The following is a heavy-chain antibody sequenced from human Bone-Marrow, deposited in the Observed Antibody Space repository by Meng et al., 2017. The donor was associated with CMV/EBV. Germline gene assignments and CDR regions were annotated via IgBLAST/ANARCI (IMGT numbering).Heavy chain of an antibody. CDR3: ARGSYYYGSGSYYKRAFDI. V-gene: IGHV3-30-3*01. D-gene: IGHD3-10*01. J-gene: IGHJ3*02. CDR2: ISYDGTNK. CDR1: GFTFSSYA. Sequence: GGSLRLSCAASGFTFSSYAMHWVRQAPGKGLEWVAVISYDGTNKYYADSVKGRFTISRDNSKNTLYLQMNSLRAEDTAVYYCARGSYYYGSGSYYKRAFDIWGQGTMVTVSS.